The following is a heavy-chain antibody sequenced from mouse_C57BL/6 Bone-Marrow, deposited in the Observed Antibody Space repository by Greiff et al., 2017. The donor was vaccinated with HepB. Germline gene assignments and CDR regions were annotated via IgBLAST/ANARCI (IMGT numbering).Heavy chain of an antibody. CDR3: AKELRGAWFAY. V-gene: IGHV2-2*01. J-gene: IGHJ3*01. Sequence: VQLQQSGPGLVQPSQSLSITCTVSGFSLTSYGVHWVRQSPGKGLEWLGVIWSGGSTDYNAAFISRLSISKDNYKSQVFFKMNSLQADDTAIYYCAKELRGAWFAYWGQGTLVTVSA. CDR2: IWSGGST. CDR1: GFSLTSYG. D-gene: IGHD1-1*01.